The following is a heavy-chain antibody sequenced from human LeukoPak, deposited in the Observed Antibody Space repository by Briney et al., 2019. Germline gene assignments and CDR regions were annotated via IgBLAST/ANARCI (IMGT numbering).Heavy chain of an antibody. Sequence: SETLSLTCAVYGGXFNGFYCSWVRQPPGKGPEWIGEINHSGSTKYTPSLKSRVTISVDTSKNQFSLTLSSVTAADTAVYYCARGRAIFGLVSPFDSWGQGTLVTVSS. D-gene: IGHD3/OR15-3a*01. J-gene: IGHJ4*02. CDR3: ARGRAIFGLVSPFDS. CDR1: GGXFNGFY. CDR2: INHSGST. V-gene: IGHV4-34*01.